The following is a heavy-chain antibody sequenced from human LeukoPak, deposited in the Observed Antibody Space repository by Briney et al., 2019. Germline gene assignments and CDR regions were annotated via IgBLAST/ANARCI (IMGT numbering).Heavy chain of an antibody. D-gene: IGHD3-3*01. CDR3: ATSSYDFWSGYGRFDP. CDR1: GGSISSGGYY. CDR2: IYYSGST. V-gene: IGHV4-31*03. J-gene: IGHJ5*02. Sequence: SETLSLTCTVSGGSISSGGYYWSWIRQHPGKGLEWIGYIYYSGSTYYNPSLKSRVTISVDTPKNQFSLKLSSVTAADTAVYYCATSSYDFWSGYGRFDPWGQGTLVTVSS.